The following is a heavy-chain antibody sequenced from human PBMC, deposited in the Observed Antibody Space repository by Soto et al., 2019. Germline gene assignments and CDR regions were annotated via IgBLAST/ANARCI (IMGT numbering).Heavy chain of an antibody. D-gene: IGHD3-16*01. V-gene: IGHV3-73*01. CDR2: IRSKANSYAT. CDR1: GFTFSGSA. CDR3: TRRMGARWLNYYYYGMDV. Sequence: QPGGSLRLSCAASGFTFSGSAMHWVRQASGKGLEWVGRIRSKANSYATAYAASAKGRFTISRDDSKNTAYLQMNSLKTEDTAVYYCTRRMGARWLNYYYYGMDVWGQGTTVTVSS. J-gene: IGHJ6*02.